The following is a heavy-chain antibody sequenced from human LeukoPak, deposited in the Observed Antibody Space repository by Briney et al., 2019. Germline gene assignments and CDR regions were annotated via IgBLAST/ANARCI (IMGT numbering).Heavy chain of an antibody. D-gene: IGHD1-26*01. J-gene: IGHJ2*01. V-gene: IGHV3-23*01. CDR1: GFTFSSYA. Sequence: GGSLRLSCAASGFTFSSYAMSWVRQAPGKGLECVSAISGSGGSTYYADSVKGRLTFSRDNSKNTLYLQMNSLRAEDTAVYYCARDTSTYWYFDLWGRGTLVTVSS. CDR3: ARDTSTYWYFDL. CDR2: ISGSGGST.